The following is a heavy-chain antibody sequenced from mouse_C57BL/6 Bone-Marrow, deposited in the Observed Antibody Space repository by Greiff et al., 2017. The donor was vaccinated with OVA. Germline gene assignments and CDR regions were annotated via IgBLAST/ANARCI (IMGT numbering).Heavy chain of an antibody. J-gene: IGHJ4*01. V-gene: IGHV1-55*01. CDR3: ARGGLLCAMDY. Sequence: VQLQQPGAELVKPGASVKLSCKASGYTFTSYWITWVRQRPGQGLEWIGDIYPGSGSTYYTEKFKSQATLTVDTASSTAYMQLSSLTSEDSAVEDCARGGLLCAMDYWGQGTAATVSA. CDR2: IYPGSGST. CDR1: GYTFTSYW. D-gene: IGHD2-10*01.